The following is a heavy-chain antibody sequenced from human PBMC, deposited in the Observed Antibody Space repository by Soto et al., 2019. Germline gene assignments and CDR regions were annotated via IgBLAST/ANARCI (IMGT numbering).Heavy chain of an antibody. D-gene: IGHD3-22*01. CDR3: AREGQTGGYYDSSGYSIHYYYYYGMDV. J-gene: IGHJ6*02. CDR1: GDSVSSNSAA. Sequence: PSQTLSLTCAISGDSVSSNSAAWNWIRQSPSRGLEWLGRTYYRSKWYNDYAVSVKSRITINPDTSKNQFSLQLNSVTPEDTAVYYCAREGQTGGYYDSSGYSIHYYYYYGMDVWGQGTTVTVSS. CDR2: TYYRSKWYN. V-gene: IGHV6-1*01.